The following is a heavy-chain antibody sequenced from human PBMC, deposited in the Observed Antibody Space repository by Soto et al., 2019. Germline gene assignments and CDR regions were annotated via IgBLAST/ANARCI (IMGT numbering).Heavy chain of an antibody. J-gene: IGHJ5*02. V-gene: IGHV3-48*01. CDR1: GFTFSTYS. Sequence: GGSLRLSCAASGFTFSTYSMNWVRQAPGKGLEWVSYISSSSSTIFYTDSVKGRFTVSRDNAKNSLYLQMNSLRAEDTAVYYCEEEDTILNWFDPWGQGTLVTVSS. CDR3: EEEDTILNWFDP. D-gene: IGHD3-3*01. CDR2: ISSSSSTI.